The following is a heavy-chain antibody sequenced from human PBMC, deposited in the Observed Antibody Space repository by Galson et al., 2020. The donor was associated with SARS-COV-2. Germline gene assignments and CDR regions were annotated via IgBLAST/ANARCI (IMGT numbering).Heavy chain of an antibody. CDR2: ISYDGSNK. J-gene: IGHJ6*02. D-gene: IGHD2-15*01. CDR1: GFTFSSYG. CDR3: AKEGKDIVVVVAATDIHMDV. Sequence: GGSLRLSCAASGFTFSSYGMHWVRQAPGKGLEWVAVISYDGSNKYYADSVKGRFTISRDNSKNTLYLQMNSLRAEDTAVYYCAKEGKDIVVVVAATDIHMDVWGQGTTVTVSS. V-gene: IGHV3-30*18.